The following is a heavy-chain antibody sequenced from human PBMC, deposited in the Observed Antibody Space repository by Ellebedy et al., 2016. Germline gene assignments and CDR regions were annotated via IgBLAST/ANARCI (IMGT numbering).Heavy chain of an antibody. CDR3: ARDRKTVVTTTLAFNWFDP. D-gene: IGHD1-14*01. V-gene: IGHV1-69*13. J-gene: IGHJ5*02. CDR2: IIPIFGTA. Sequence: ASVKVSCKASGGTFSSYAISWVRQAPGQGLEWMGGIIPIFGTANYAQKFQGRVTITADESTSTAYMELSSLRSEDTAVYYCARDRKTVVTTTLAFNWFDPWGQGTLVTVSS. CDR1: GGTFSSYA.